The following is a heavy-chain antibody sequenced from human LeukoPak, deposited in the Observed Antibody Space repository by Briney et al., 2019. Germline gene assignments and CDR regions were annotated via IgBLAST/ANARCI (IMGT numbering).Heavy chain of an antibody. V-gene: IGHV4-39*01. CDR2: IYYSGST. Sequence: RTSETLSLTCTVSGGSISSSSYYWGWIRQPPGKGLEWIGSIYYSGSTYYNPSLKSRVTISVDTSKNQFSLKLSSVTAADTAVYYCARHRKVRAFDIWGQGTMVTVSS. J-gene: IGHJ3*02. D-gene: IGHD1-14*01. CDR3: ARHRKVRAFDI. CDR1: GGSISSSSYY.